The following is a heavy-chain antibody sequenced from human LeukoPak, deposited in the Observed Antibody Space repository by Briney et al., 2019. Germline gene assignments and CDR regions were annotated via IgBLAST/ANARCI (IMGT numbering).Heavy chain of an antibody. CDR1: GFTFSSYS. CDR2: ISSSSSTI. D-gene: IGHD6-19*01. CDR3: AKASRQGAVASPLDY. J-gene: IGHJ4*02. Sequence: SGGSLRLSCAASGFTFSSYSMNWVRQAPGKGLEWVSYISSSSSTIYYADSVKGRFTISRDNSKDTLFLQMNSLRAEDTAVYYCAKASRQGAVASPLDYWGQGTLVTVSS. V-gene: IGHV3-48*01.